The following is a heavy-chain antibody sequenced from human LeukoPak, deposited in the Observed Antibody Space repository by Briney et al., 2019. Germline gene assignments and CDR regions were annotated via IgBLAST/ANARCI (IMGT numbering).Heavy chain of an antibody. D-gene: IGHD5-18*01. V-gene: IGHV1-18*04. Sequence: GASVKVSCKASGYTFTSYGISWVRQAPGQGLEWMGWISAYNGNTNYAQKLQGRVTMTTDTSTSTAYMELRSLRSDDTAVYYCARDPVPLYSYGTGGYFDLWGRGTLVTVSS. J-gene: IGHJ2*01. CDR2: ISAYNGNT. CDR3: ARDPVPLYSYGTGGYFDL. CDR1: GYTFTSYG.